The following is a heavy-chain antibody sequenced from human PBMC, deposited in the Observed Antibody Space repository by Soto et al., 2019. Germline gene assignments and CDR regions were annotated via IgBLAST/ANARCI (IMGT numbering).Heavy chain of an antibody. CDR3: ARDLPPIAY. CDR2: INAGNGNT. CDR1: GYTFTSYA. Sequence: QVQLVQSGAEVKKPGASVKVSCKASGYTFTSYAMHWVRQAPGQRLEWMGWINAGNGNTQYSQKFKGRDTTTRDTPASTAAMELSSLRSEDTAVYYCARDLPPIAYRGQGTLVTVSS. J-gene: IGHJ4*02. V-gene: IGHV1-3*01.